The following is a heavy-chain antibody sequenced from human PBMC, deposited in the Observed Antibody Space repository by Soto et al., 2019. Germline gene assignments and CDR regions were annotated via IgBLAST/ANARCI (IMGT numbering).Heavy chain of an antibody. CDR2: IYYSGST. D-gene: IGHD3-10*01. CDR1: GGSISRNSYY. CDR3: ATLWFGESPY. J-gene: IGHJ4*02. Sequence: QLQLQESGPGLVKPSETLSLTCTVSGGSISRNSYYWGWIRQPPGKGLEWIGSIYYSGSTYYNPSLKSRVTISVDTSKNQFSLKLSSVTAADTAGYYCATLWFGESPYWGQGTLVTVSS. V-gene: IGHV4-39*01.